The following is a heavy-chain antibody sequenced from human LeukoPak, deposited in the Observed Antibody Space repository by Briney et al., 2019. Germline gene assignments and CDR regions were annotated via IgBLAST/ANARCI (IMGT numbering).Heavy chain of an antibody. CDR1: GYTLISYD. D-gene: IGHD3-10*01. Sequence: ASVKVSCKASGYTLISYDINWGREVTGQGLGWRGGINPNSGGTNYAQKFQGRVTMTRDTTISTAYMELSKLRSDDTAVYYCARRQITMVRGVIDYWGQGTLVTVSS. V-gene: IGHV1-2*02. J-gene: IGHJ4*02. CDR2: INPNSGGT. CDR3: ARRQITMVRGVIDY.